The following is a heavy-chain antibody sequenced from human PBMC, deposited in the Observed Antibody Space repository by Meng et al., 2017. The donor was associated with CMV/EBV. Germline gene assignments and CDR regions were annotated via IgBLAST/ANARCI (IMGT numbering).Heavy chain of an antibody. CDR1: GFTFSNAW. D-gene: IGHD2-15*01. CDR3: AKRWNYLDY. Sequence: GGSLRLSCAASGFTFSNAWMSWVRQAPGKGLEWVSSISGGGGSTYYADSVKGRFTISRDNSKNTLYLQMNSLRAEDTAVYYCAKRWNYLDYWGQGKMVTVSS. CDR2: ISGGGGST. J-gene: IGHJ4*02. V-gene: IGHV3-23*01.